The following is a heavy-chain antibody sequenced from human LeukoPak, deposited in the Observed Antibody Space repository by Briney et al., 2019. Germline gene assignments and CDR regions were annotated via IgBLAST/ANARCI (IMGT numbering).Heavy chain of an antibody. CDR1: RFTFSSYE. Sequence: GGSLRLSCAASRFTFSSYEMNWVRQAPGKGLEWVSYISRGGSTIYYADSVKGRFTISRDNAKNSLYLQMNSLRAEDTAVYYCARGAHTHSYGMDVWGQGTTATVSS. J-gene: IGHJ6*02. CDR3: ARGAHTHSYGMDV. V-gene: IGHV3-48*03. CDR2: ISRGGSTI. D-gene: IGHD3-16*01.